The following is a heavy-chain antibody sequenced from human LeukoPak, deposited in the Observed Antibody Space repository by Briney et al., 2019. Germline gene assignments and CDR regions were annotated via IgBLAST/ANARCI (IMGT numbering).Heavy chain of an antibody. CDR3: AKGRIRYFDWSAFDY. V-gene: IGHV3-9*01. CDR2: ISWNSGSI. J-gene: IGHJ4*02. CDR1: GFTFDDYA. D-gene: IGHD3-9*01. Sequence: PGGSLRLSCAASGFTFDDYAMHWVRQAPGKGLEWVSGISWNSGSIGYADSVKGRFTISRDNAKNSLYLQMNSLRAEDTAVYYCAKGRIRYFDWSAFDYWGQGTLVTVSS.